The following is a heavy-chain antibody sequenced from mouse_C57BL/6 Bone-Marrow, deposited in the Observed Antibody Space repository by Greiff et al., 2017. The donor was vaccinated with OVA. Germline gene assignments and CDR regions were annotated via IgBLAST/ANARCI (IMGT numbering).Heavy chain of an antibody. J-gene: IGHJ2*01. Sequence: EVKLVESGGGLVQPGDSLSLSCAASGFTFTNYYMSWVRQPPGKALEWLAFIRNKPNGSTTEYSASVKGRFTISRDNSQSILYLQMNALIAEDSATYYGARYKGRVAVDYFDYWGQGTALTVSS. CDR2: IRNKPNGSTT. V-gene: IGHV7-3*01. CDR3: ARYKGRVAVDYFDY. D-gene: IGHD1-1*01. CDR1: GFTFTNYY.